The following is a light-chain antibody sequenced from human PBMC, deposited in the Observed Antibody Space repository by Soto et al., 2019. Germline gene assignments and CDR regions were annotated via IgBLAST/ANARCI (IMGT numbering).Light chain of an antibody. J-gene: IGLJ1*01. V-gene: IGLV2-14*02. CDR3: AVWDDSLTGDV. CDR2: EGS. CDR1: SSDVGGYDL. Sequence: QSALTQPASVSGSPGQSITISCTGTSSDVGGYDLVSWYQQHPGKAPKLIIYEGSKRPSGISNRFSGSKSGTSAYLAISGLQSEDEADYYCAVWDDSLTGDVFGTGTKLTVL.